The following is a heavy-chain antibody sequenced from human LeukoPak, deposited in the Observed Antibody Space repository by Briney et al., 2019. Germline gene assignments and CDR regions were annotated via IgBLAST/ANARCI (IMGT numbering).Heavy chain of an antibody. CDR2: IYYSGST. J-gene: IGHJ4*02. Sequence: PSETLSLTCTVSGGSISSSTHYWGWVRQSPRKGLEWIGTIYYSGSTYYNPSLKSRVTISVDTSKNQFSLKLSSVTAADTAVYYCASIPYDILTGYYHAPSDYWGQGTLVTVSS. CDR1: GGSISSSTHY. CDR3: ASIPYDILTGYYHAPSDY. D-gene: IGHD3-9*01. V-gene: IGHV4-39*01.